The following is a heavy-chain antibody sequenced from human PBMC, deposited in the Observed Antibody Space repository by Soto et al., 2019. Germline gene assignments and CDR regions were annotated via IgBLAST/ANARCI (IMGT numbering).Heavy chain of an antibody. CDR1: GGSISSGSYY. CDR2: IYYSGST. V-gene: IGHV4-61*01. Sequence: SETLSLTCTVSGGSISSGSYYWSWIRQPPGKGLEWIGYIYYSGSTNYNPSLKSRVTISVDTSKNQFSLKLSSVTAADTAVYYCAGPLGGATYYSSAMDAWGQGTTVPVSS. CDR3: AGPLGGATYYSSAMDA. D-gene: IGHD1-26*01. J-gene: IGHJ6*02.